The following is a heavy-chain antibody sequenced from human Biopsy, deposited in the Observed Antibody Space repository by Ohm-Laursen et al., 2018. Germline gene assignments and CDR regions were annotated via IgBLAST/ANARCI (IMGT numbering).Heavy chain of an antibody. D-gene: IGHD3-22*01. J-gene: IGHJ2*01. Sequence: PSDTLSLTCTVSGDSISTYYWSWIRQPPGKGLQWIGYIYYTGNTDYNPSLQSRVTISVDTSKNHFSPRLRSMTPADTAMYYCARDRGYYSDRTVPGYFDLWGRGTLVTVSS. CDR2: IYYTGNT. CDR3: ARDRGYYSDRTVPGYFDL. CDR1: GDSISTYY. V-gene: IGHV4-59*01.